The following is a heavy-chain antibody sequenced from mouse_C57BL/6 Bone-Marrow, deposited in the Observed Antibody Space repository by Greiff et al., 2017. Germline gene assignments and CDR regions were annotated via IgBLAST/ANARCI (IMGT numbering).Heavy chain of an antibody. J-gene: IGHJ2*01. CDR3: ARVYGNYYGSSYYLYY. Sequence: QVQLQQSGAELARPGASVKLSCKASGYTFTSYGISWVKQRTGQGLEWIGEIYPRSGNTYYNEKFKGKATLTADKSSSTAYMELRSLTSEDSAVYFCARVYGNYYGSSYYLYYWGQGTTLTVSS. CDR2: IYPRSGNT. D-gene: IGHD1-1*01. CDR1: GYTFTSYG. V-gene: IGHV1-81*01.